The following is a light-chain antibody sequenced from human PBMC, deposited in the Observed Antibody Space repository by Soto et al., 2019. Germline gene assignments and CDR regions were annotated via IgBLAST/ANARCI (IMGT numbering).Light chain of an antibody. V-gene: IGKV1-5*03. Sequence: DIPMTQSPSTLSASVGDRVTITCRASESISRWLAWYHQKPGKAPKLLIYKASSLESGGPSRFSGSGSGTEFTLTINSLQADDFATYYCQQHNSFSITFGQGTRLEIK. CDR2: KAS. CDR1: ESISRW. CDR3: QQHNSFSIT. J-gene: IGKJ5*01.